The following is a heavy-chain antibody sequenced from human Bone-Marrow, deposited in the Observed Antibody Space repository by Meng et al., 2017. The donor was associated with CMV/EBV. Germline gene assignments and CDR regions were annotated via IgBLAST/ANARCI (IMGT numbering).Heavy chain of an antibody. CDR2: ISPGRGGT. J-gene: IGHJ1*01. V-gene: IGHV1-2*02. CDR1: GYPFTTFY. CDR3: SRIEGGAAVVTD. Sequence: ASVKVSCKTSGYPFTTFYVHWVRQAPGQGLEWMGWISPGRGGTKYAERFRDRFTMTADTSITTAYMELTRLTPDDTATYFCSRIEGGAAVVTDWGQGTPVTVSS. D-gene: IGHD2-21*02.